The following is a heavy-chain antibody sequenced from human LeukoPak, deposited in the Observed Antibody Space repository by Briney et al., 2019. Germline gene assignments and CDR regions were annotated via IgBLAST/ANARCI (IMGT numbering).Heavy chain of an antibody. J-gene: IGHJ4*02. CDR1: GGPISSGGYS. CDR3: ARGDSRGYSYGYGYFDY. D-gene: IGHD5-18*01. V-gene: IGHV4-31*03. CDR2: IYYSGST. Sequence: PSETLSLTCTVSGGPISSGGYSWSWIRQHPGKGLEWIGYIYYSGSTYYNPSLKSRVTISVDTSKNQFSLKLSSVTAADTAVYYCARGDSRGYSYGYGYFDYWGQGTLVTVSS.